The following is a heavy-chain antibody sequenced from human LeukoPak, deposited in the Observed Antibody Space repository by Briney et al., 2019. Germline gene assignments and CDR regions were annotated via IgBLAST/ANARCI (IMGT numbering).Heavy chain of an antibody. CDR3: ARDYLFPGGYFDY. CDR1: GFTFSSYA. Sequence: GGSLRLSCAASGFTFSSYAMHWVRQAPGKGLEWVAVISYDGSNKYYADSVKGRSTISRDNSKNTLYLQMNSLRAEDTAVYYCARDYLFPGGYFDYWGQGTLVTVSS. CDR2: ISYDGSNK. J-gene: IGHJ4*02. V-gene: IGHV3-30*01. D-gene: IGHD3-16*01.